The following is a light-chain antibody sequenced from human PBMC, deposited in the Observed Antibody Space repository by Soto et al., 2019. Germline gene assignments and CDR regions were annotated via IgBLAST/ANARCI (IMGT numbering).Light chain of an antibody. CDR2: STN. CDR3: VLYRGSGIGV. CDR1: SGSVSTNYY. Sequence: QTVVTQAPSFSVSPGGTVTLTCGLSSGSVSTNYYPSWYQQTPGQAPRTLIYSTNTRSSGVPDRFAGSILGNKAALTITGAQADDEAYYYCVLYRGSGIGVFGGGTKLTVL. J-gene: IGLJ3*02. V-gene: IGLV8-61*01.